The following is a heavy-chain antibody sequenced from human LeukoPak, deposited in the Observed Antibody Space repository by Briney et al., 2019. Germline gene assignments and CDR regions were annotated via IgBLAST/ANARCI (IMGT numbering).Heavy chain of an antibody. CDR1: GYTFTGYY. CDR3: ARDQRPLSSGWYGSYFDY. Sequence: ASVKVSCKASGYTFTGYYMHWVRRAPGQGLEWMGWINPNSGGTNYAQKFQGRVTMTRDTSISTAYMELSRLRSDDTAVYYCARDQRPLSSGWYGSYFDYWGQGTLVTVSS. J-gene: IGHJ4*02. CDR2: INPNSGGT. D-gene: IGHD6-19*01. V-gene: IGHV1-2*02.